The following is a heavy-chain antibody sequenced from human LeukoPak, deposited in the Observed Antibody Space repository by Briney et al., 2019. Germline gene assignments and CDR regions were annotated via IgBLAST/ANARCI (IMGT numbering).Heavy chain of an antibody. CDR1: GGSFSGYY. Sequence: PSETLSLTRAVYGGSFSGYYWSWIRQPPGKGLEWIGEINHSGSTNYNPSLKSRVTISVDTSKNQFSLKLSSVTAADTAVYYCARAPPTYYYGSGSYSNYMDVWGKGTTVTVSS. V-gene: IGHV4-34*01. CDR2: INHSGST. D-gene: IGHD3-10*01. J-gene: IGHJ6*03. CDR3: ARAPPTYYYGSGSYSNYMDV.